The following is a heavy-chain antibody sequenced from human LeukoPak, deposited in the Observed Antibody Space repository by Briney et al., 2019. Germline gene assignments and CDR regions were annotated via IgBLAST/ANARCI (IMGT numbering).Heavy chain of an antibody. CDR2: ISAYNGNT. J-gene: IGHJ4*02. D-gene: IGHD2-15*01. CDR3: ARDQRRYCSGGSCYSFVY. V-gene: IGHV1-18*01. Sequence: ASVKVSCKASGYTFTSYGISWVRQAPGQGLEWMGWISAYNGNTNYAQKLQGRVTMTTDTSTSTAYMELRSLRSDDTAAYYCARDQRRYCSGGSCYSFVYWGQGTLVTVSS. CDR1: GYTFTSYG.